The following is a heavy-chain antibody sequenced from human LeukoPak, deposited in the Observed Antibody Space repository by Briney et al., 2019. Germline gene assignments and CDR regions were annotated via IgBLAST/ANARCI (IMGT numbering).Heavy chain of an antibody. Sequence: GASVKVSCKASGYTFTGYYMHWVRQAPGQGLEWMGWNNPNSGGTNYAQKFQGRVTMTRDMSTSTVYMELSSLRSEDTAVYYCAGLTTVTTAHFDYWGQGTLVTVSS. J-gene: IGHJ4*02. CDR3: AGLTTVTTAHFDY. V-gene: IGHV1-2*02. CDR1: GYTFTGYY. CDR2: NNPNSGGT. D-gene: IGHD4-17*01.